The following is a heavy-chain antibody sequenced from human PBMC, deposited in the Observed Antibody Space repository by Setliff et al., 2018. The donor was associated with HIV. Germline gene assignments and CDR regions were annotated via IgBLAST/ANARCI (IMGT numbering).Heavy chain of an antibody. CDR2: LIPIVDIT. Sequence: SVKVSCKASGGTFSNYAFSWVRQAPGQGLELMGGLIPIVDITKSTQKFRDRVTFTADESTKTAQMELSGLTFEDTAVYCCAKGPNFEDAFDIWGQGTEVTVSS. CDR3: AKGPNFEDAFDI. J-gene: IGHJ3*02. CDR1: GGTFSNYA. D-gene: IGHD2-8*01. V-gene: IGHV1-69*10.